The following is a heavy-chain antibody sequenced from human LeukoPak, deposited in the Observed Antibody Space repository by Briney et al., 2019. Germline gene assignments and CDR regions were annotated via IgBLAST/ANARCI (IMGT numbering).Heavy chain of an antibody. D-gene: IGHD6-19*01. J-gene: IGHJ4*02. CDR2: ISYDGSNK. Sequence: PGGSLRLSCAASGFTFSSYGMHWVRQAPGKGLEWVAVISYDGSNKYYADSVKGRFTISRDNSKNTLYLQMNSLRAEDTAVYYCAKVPGIAVAGTYDYWGQGTLVTVST. V-gene: IGHV3-30*18. CDR3: AKVPGIAVAGTYDY. CDR1: GFTFSSYG.